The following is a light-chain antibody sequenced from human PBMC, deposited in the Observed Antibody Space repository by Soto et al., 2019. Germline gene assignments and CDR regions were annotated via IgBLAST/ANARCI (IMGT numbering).Light chain of an antibody. Sequence: QSALTQPATVSGSPGQSITSPCTGTSSDIGGYNYVSWYQQHPGKAPKLMIYEVSNRPSGVSNRFSGSKSGNTASLTISGLQAEDEADYYFSSFRSTTTLFGGGTKLTVL. V-gene: IGLV2-14*01. J-gene: IGLJ2*01. CDR1: SSDIGGYNY. CDR2: EVS. CDR3: SSFRSTTTL.